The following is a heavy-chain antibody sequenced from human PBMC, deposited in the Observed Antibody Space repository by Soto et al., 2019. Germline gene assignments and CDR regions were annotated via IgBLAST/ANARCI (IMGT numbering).Heavy chain of an antibody. CDR3: AKGGRQWLVTSDFNY. J-gene: IGHJ4*02. CDR1: GFTLSDYA. CDR2: VSHDGRNT. Sequence: VQLVESGGGVVQPGRSLRLSCAASGFTLSDYAMHWVRQAPGKGLEWVTVVSHDGRNTHYADSVKGRFTISRDSSKNTVSLEMTSLRAEDTAVYYCAKGGRQWLVTSDFNYWGQGALVTVSS. V-gene: IGHV3-30*18. D-gene: IGHD6-19*01.